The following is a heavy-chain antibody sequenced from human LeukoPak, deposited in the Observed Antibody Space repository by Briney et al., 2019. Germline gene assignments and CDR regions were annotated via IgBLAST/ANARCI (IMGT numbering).Heavy chain of an antibody. CDR2: IRYDGSNK. J-gene: IGHJ4*02. CDR1: GFTFSGYG. V-gene: IGHV3-30*02. CDR3: AKEVAGYSSG. D-gene: IGHD6-19*01. Sequence: PGGSLRLSCAASGFTFSGYGMYWVRQAPGKGLEWVAFIRYDGSNKYYADSVKGRFTISRDNSKNTLYLQMNSLRAEDTAVYYCAKEVAGYSSGWGQGTLVTVSS.